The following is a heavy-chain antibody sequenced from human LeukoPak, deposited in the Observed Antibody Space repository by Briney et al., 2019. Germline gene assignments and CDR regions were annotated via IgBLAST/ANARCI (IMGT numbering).Heavy chain of an antibody. CDR2: IYYSGST. CDR3: ARQSRVIRSYSSLDY. D-gene: IGHD1-26*01. J-gene: IGHJ4*02. CDR1: GGSISSSSYY. V-gene: IGHV4-39*01. Sequence: SETLSLTCTVSGGSISSSSYYWGWIRQPPGKGLEWIGSIYYSGSTYYNPSLKSRVTISVDTSKNQFSLKLSSVTAADTAVYYCARQSRVIRSYSSLDYWGQGTLVTVSS.